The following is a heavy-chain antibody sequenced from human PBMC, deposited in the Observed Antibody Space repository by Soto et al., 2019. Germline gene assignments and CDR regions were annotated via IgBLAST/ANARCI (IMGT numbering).Heavy chain of an antibody. J-gene: IGHJ6*02. V-gene: IGHV3-23*01. CDR1: GFTFSNYA. CDR2: ISGGTT. D-gene: IGHD3-3*01. CDR3: VKDWSGDKCPCLDV. Sequence: EVQLLESGGGLVQPGGSLRLSCATSGFTFSNYAMTWVRQAPGEEWVSTISGGTTYYADSVKGRFTISRDNPKKTLELQMNSLRAEDTAVYYCVKDWSGDKCPCLDVWGQGTTVTVSS.